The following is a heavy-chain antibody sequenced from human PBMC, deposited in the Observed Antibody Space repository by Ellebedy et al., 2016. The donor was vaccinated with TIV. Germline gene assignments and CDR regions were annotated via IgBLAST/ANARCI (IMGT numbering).Heavy chain of an antibody. CDR3: ARLRQSRDRSHWYFDL. CDR2: IFMSGST. J-gene: IGHJ2*01. CDR1: GGSFSSYY. D-gene: IGHD1-14*01. Sequence: SETLSLTXTVSGGSFSSYYWSWIRQSAGKGLDWIGRIFMSGSTTYNPSLKNRVTMSVDASTTQLSLNLSSVTAADTAVYFCARLRQSRDRSHWYFDLWGRGTLVTVSS. V-gene: IGHV4-4*07.